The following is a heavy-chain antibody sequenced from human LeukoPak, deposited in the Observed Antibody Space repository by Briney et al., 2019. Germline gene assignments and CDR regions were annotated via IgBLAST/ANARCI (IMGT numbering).Heavy chain of an antibody. D-gene: IGHD3-10*01. CDR2: IYYSGST. CDR1: GGSISSSSYY. J-gene: IGHJ4*02. CDR3: ARDRVWFGEYYFDY. V-gene: IGHV4-39*07. Sequence: SETLSLTCTVSGGSISSSSYYWGWIRQPPGKGLEWIGSIYYSGSTSYNPSLRSRVTISIDTSQNQFYLRLTSVTAADTAVYYCARDRVWFGEYYFDYWGQGTLVTVSS.